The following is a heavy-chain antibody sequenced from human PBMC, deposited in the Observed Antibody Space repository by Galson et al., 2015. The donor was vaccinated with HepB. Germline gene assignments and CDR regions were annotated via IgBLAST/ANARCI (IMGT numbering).Heavy chain of an antibody. CDR2: FDPEDGET. D-gene: IGHD2-15*01. CDR3: ATVGDYCSGGSCYFNYGMDV. V-gene: IGHV1-24*01. J-gene: IGHJ6*02. Sequence: SVKVSCKVSGYTLTELSMHWVRQAPGKGLEWMGGFDPEDGETIYAQKFQGRVTMTEDTSTDTAYMELSSLRSEDTAVYYCATVGDYCSGGSCYFNYGMDVWGQGTTVTVSS. CDR1: GYTLTELS.